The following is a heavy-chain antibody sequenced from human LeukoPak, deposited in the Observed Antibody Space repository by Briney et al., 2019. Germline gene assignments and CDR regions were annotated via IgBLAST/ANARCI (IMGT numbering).Heavy chain of an antibody. CDR3: ARWSRYCSSTSCSYYMDV. Sequence: GGSLRLSCAASGFTFSSYNMNWVRQAPGKGLEWVSSISRSSGYIYYADSVKGRFTISRDNSKNTLYLQMNSLRAEDTAVYYCARWSRYCSSTSCSYYMDVWGKGTTVTISS. D-gene: IGHD2-2*01. CDR2: ISRSSGYI. CDR1: GFTFSSYN. V-gene: IGHV3-21*04. J-gene: IGHJ6*03.